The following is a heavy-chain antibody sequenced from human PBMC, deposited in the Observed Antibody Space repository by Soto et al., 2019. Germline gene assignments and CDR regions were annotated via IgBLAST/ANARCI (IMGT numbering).Heavy chain of an antibody. CDR1: GGSISSGDFY. J-gene: IGHJ4*02. D-gene: IGHD6-25*01. CDR2: IDYSGST. Sequence: QVQLQESGPGLVKPSQTLSLTCTVSGGSISSGDFYWSWIRQPPGKGLEWIGYIDYSGSTYYNPSLRSRVTLSIDTSKTPFSLNPSSVTAAAAAVYSCARDRMEGGRLHPVDYWGQGTLVTVSP. CDR3: ARDRMEGGRLHPVDY. V-gene: IGHV4-30-4*08.